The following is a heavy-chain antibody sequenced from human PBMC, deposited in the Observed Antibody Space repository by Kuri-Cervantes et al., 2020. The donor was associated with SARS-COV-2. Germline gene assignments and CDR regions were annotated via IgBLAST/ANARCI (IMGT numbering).Heavy chain of an antibody. CDR1: GGSFSHYY. CDR2: INHSGNT. V-gene: IGHV4-34*01. D-gene: IGHD3-22*01. J-gene: IGHJ4*02. CDR3: ARGPQLEPDSSGYYYFDY. Sequence: SETLSLTCAVYGGSFSHYYWTWIRQPPGKGLEWIGEINHSGNTNYNPSLKSRVTISVDTSKNQFSLNLNSVTAADTAVYYCARGPQLEPDSSGYYYFDYWGQGTLVTVSS.